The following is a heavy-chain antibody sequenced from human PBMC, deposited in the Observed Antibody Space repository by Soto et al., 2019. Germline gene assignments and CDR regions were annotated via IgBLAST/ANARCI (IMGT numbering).Heavy chain of an antibody. Sequence: ASVKVSYKASGYTFTSYGISWVRQAPGQGLEWMGWISAYNGNTNYAQKLQGRVTMTTDISTGTAYMELRGLRSDDTAVYYCARGARIHPSVVPAANDAFYIWGQGTMVTISS. CDR3: ARGARIHPSVVPAANDAFYI. V-gene: IGHV1-18*01. J-gene: IGHJ3*02. CDR2: ISAYNGNT. D-gene: IGHD2-2*01. CDR1: GYTFTSYG.